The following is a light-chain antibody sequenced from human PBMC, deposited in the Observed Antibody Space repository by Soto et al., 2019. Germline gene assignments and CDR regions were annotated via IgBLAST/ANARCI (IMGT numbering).Light chain of an antibody. Sequence: QSALTQHASVSGSPGQSITISCTGTSSDVGGYNYVSWYQQHPGTAPKLMIYEVRNRPSGVSDRFSGSRSGNTASLTISGLQAEDESHYYCISYTSSSTWVFGGGTKLTVL. CDR2: EVR. CDR1: SSDVGGYNY. V-gene: IGLV2-14*01. CDR3: ISYTSSSTWV. J-gene: IGLJ3*02.